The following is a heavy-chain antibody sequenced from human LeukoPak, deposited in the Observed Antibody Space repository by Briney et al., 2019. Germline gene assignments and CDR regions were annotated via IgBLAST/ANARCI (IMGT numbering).Heavy chain of an antibody. CDR2: ITSRSAFT. CDR3: ARDLTSAYWTPGGYYYYMDV. V-gene: IGHV3-48*01. CDR1: GFSFSDYS. Sequence: GGSLRLSCVASGFSFSDYSLNWVRQRPGKGLEWISYITSRSAFTYYADSVKGRFTISRDDGKKSVYLHLSGLRVDDTAVYYCARDLTSAYWTPGGYYYYMDVWGKGTAVTVSS. J-gene: IGHJ6*03. D-gene: IGHD3/OR15-3a*01.